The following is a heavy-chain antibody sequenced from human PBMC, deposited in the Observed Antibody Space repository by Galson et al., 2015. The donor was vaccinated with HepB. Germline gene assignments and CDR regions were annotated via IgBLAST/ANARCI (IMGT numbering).Heavy chain of an antibody. CDR1: GFTFSSYG. CDR3: ARGVYDSSGYHDY. J-gene: IGHJ4*02. CDR2: IWYDGSNK. D-gene: IGHD3-22*01. Sequence: SLRLSCAASGFTFSSYGMHWVRQAPGKGLEWVAVIWYDGSNKYYADSVKGRFTISRDNSKNTLYLQMNSLRAEDTAVYYCARGVYDSSGYHDYWGQGTLVTVSS. V-gene: IGHV3-33*01.